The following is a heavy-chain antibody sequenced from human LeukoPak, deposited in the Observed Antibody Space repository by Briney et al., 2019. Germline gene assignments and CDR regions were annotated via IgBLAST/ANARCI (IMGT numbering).Heavy chain of an antibody. J-gene: IGHJ4*02. CDR3: ARAKTLVVVAAMGY. D-gene: IGHD2-15*01. CDR2: MNPNSGNT. V-gene: IGHV1-8*01. Sequence: ASVKVSCKASGYTFTSYDINWVRQATGQRLEWKGWMNPNSGNTGYAQKFQGRVTMTRNTTISTAYMELRSLRSEDTAVYYCARAKTLVVVAAMGYWGQGTLVTVSS. CDR1: GYTFTSYD.